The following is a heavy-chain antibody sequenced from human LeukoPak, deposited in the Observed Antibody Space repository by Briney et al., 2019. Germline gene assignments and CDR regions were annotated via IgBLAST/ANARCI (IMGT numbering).Heavy chain of an antibody. CDR3: AREGTPSNLYYYYGMDV. CDR1: GYTFTGYY. D-gene: IGHD6-6*01. Sequence: ASVKVSCKASGYTFTGYYMHWVRQAPGQGLEWMGWINPNSGGTNYAQKFQGRATMTRDTSISTAYMGLSRLRSDDTAVYYCAREGTPSNLYYYYGMDVWGQGTTVTVSS. J-gene: IGHJ6*02. CDR2: INPNSGGT. V-gene: IGHV1-2*02.